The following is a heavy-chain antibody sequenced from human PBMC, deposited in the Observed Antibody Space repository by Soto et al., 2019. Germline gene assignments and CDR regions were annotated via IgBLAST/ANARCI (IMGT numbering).Heavy chain of an antibody. CDR3: ARGRVVVTANNAFDI. Sequence: PGGSLRVSCAASGFTVSSNYMSWVRQAPGKGLEWVSVIYSGGSTYYADSVKGRFTISRDNSKNTLYLQMNSLRAEDTAVYYCARGRVVVTANNAFDIWGQGTMVTVSS. D-gene: IGHD2-21*02. CDR2: IYSGGST. V-gene: IGHV3-53*01. J-gene: IGHJ3*02. CDR1: GFTVSSNY.